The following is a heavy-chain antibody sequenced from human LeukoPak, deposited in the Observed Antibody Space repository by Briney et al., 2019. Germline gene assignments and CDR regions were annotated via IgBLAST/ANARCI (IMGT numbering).Heavy chain of an antibody. Sequence: ASVKVSCKASGYTFTTYYIHWVRQAPGQGLEWMGIINPSGGSTRYAQKFQGRVTMTRDTSTSTVYMEVSSLRSEDTAVYYCARVPTRPLYYYYYGMYVWGQGTTVTVSS. V-gene: IGHV1-46*01. D-gene: IGHD2-2*01. CDR1: GYTFTTYY. CDR2: INPSGGST. J-gene: IGHJ6*02. CDR3: ARVPTRPLYYYYYGMYV.